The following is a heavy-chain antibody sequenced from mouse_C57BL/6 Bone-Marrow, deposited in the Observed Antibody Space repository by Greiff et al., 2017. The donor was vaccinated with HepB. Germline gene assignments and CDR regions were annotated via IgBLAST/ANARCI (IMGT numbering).Heavy chain of an antibody. D-gene: IGHD2-4*01. CDR3: AKNLIYYDYDGRVYYAMDY. CDR1: GFSLTSYG. V-gene: IGHV2-5*01. CDR2: IWRGGST. Sequence: QVQLQQSGPGLVQPSQRLSITCTVSGFSLTSYGVHWVRQSPGKGLEWLGVIWRGGSTDYNAAFMSRLSITKDNSKSQVFFKMNSLQADDTAIYYCAKNLIYYDYDGRVYYAMDYWGQGTSVTVSS. J-gene: IGHJ4*01.